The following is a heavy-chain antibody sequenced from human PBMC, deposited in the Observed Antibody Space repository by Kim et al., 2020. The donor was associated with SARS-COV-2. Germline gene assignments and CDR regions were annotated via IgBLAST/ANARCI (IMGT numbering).Heavy chain of an antibody. CDR3: AKAVRSTMWNSFEY. V-gene: IGHV3-23*01. CDR2: VSGGGGSV. Sequence: GGSLRLSCAVSGFTFSSYAMHWVRQAPGKGLEWVSAVSGGGGSVNYADSVRGRFTISRDNSKNTLSLQMSSLRAEDTAIYYCAKAVRSTMWNSFEYWGQGTLVTVSS. J-gene: IGHJ4*02. CDR1: GFTFSSYA. D-gene: IGHD3-10*02.